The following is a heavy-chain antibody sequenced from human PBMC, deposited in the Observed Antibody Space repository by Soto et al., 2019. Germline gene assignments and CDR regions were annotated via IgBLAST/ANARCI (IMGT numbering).Heavy chain of an antibody. CDR1: GGAISKYA. D-gene: IGHD4-17*01. V-gene: IGHV1-69*12. J-gene: IGHJ4*02. CDR3: ARGGQRLGHDYGDYAVDY. Sequence: VQPVQSGAEVKKPRTSVKVSCKASGGAISKYASSWVRQAPGQRIEWTGGIIPIVGTANFAQKFQGIVTIIADESTSTAYMELSSLRSEDTAVYYCARGGQRLGHDYGDYAVDYWGQGTLVTVAS. CDR2: IIPIVGTA.